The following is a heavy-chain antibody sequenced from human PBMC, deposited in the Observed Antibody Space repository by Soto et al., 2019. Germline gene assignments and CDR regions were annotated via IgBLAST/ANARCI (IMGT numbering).Heavy chain of an antibody. D-gene: IGHD7-27*01. CDR2: ISYDGSNK. V-gene: IGHV3-30*18. Sequence: QVQLVESGGGVVQPGRSLRLSCAASGFTFSSYGMHWVRQAPGKGLEWVAVISYDGSNKYYADSVKGRFTISRDNSKNTLYLQMNSLRAEDTAVYYCAKGLGNGGRSTFDNWGQGTMVRVYS. J-gene: IGHJ3*02. CDR1: GFTFSSYG. CDR3: AKGLGNGGRSTFDN.